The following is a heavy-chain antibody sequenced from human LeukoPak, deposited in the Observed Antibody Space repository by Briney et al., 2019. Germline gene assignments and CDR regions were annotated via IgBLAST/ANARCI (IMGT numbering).Heavy chain of an antibody. D-gene: IGHD2-15*01. Sequence: GGSLRLSCAASGFTFSDHYMGWVRQAPGKGLEWVGRTRNKANSYTTEYAASAKGRFTISRDDSKNSLYLQMNSLKTEDTAVYYCARAKRYCSGGNCYSVPDYWGQGTLVTVSS. V-gene: IGHV3-72*01. CDR2: TRNKANSYTT. CDR3: ARAKRYCSGGNCYSVPDY. J-gene: IGHJ4*02. CDR1: GFTFSDHY.